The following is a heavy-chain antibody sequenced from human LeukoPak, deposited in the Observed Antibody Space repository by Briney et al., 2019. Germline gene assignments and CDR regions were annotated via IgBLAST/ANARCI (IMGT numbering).Heavy chain of an antibody. CDR3: ARDLGTPGTNFDY. V-gene: IGHV3-48*03. Sequence: PGGSLRLSCAASGFTFSSYEMNWVRQAPGKGLEWVSYINSGGSTIYYADSVKGRFTISRDNAKNSLHLQVNSLRAEDTAVYYCARDLGTPGTNFDYWGQGTLVTVSS. D-gene: IGHD1-1*01. J-gene: IGHJ4*02. CDR2: INSGGSTI. CDR1: GFTFSSYE.